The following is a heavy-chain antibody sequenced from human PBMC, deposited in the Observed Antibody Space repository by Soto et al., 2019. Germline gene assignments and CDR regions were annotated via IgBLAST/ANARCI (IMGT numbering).Heavy chain of an antibody. V-gene: IGHV1-69*04. CDR2: IIPILGIA. CDR3: ARETLYGSYYYYYMDV. J-gene: IGHJ6*03. Sequence: GASVKLSCKASGGTFSSYTISWVRQAPGQGLEWMGRIIPILGIANYAQKFQGRVTITADKSTSTAYMELSSLRSEDTAVYYCARETLYGSYYYYYMDVWGKGTTVTVSS. CDR1: GGTFSSYT. D-gene: IGHD4-17*01.